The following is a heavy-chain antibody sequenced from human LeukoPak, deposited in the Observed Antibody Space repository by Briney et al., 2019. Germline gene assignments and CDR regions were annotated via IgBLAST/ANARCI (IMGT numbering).Heavy chain of an antibody. D-gene: IGHD3-16*02. CDR2: IYYSGST. CDR3: ARGVGYDYVWGSYRSRLFYFDY. J-gene: IGHJ4*02. V-gene: IGHV4-59*12. Sequence: SETLSLTCTVSGGSISSYYWSWIRQPPGKGLEWIGYIYYSGSTNYNPSLKSRVTISVDTSKNQFSLKLSSVTAADTAVYYCARGVGYDYVWGSYRSRLFYFDYWGQGTLVTVSS. CDR1: GGSISSYY.